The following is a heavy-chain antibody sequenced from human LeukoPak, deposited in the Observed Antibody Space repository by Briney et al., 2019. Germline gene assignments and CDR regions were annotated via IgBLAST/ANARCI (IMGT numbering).Heavy chain of an antibody. CDR1: GFTFSSYG. CDR2: IWYDGSNK. D-gene: IGHD6-6*01. Sequence: GGSLGLSCAASGFTFSSYGMHWVRQAPGKGLEWVAVIWYDGSNKYYADSVKGRFTISRDNSKNTLYLQMNSLRAEDTAVYYCARLARPDNWFDPWGQGTLVTVSS. CDR3: ARLARPDNWFDP. V-gene: IGHV3-33*01. J-gene: IGHJ5*02.